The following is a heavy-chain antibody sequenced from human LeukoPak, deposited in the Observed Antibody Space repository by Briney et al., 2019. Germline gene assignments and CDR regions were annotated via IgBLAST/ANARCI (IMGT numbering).Heavy chain of an antibody. D-gene: IGHD2-2*01. V-gene: IGHV3-30*02. CDR3: ALPRFDI. CDR2: IRYDGSNK. Sequence: PGGSLRLSCAASGFTFSSYGMHWVRQAPGKGLEWVAFIRYDGSNKYYADSVKGRFTISRDNSRNTRYLQRKSLSAEDTAVYYCALPRFDIWGQGPMVTVSS. J-gene: IGHJ3*02. CDR1: GFTFSSYG.